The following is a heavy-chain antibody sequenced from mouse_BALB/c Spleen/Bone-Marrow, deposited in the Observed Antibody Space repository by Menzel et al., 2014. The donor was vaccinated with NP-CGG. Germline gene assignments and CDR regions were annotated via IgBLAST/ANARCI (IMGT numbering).Heavy chain of an antibody. CDR3: ARDYGTGAMDY. J-gene: IGHJ4*01. CDR1: GFSLTGYG. Sequence: VQLQQSGPGLVAPSQSLAIPCTVSGFSLTGYGVKWVRQPPGKGLEWLGEIWGDGSTDYNSALKSRLSISKDNSKSQVFLKMNSLQTDDTARYYCARDYGTGAMDYWGQGTSATVSS. CDR2: IWGDGST. D-gene: IGHD1-1*01. V-gene: IGHV2-6-7*01.